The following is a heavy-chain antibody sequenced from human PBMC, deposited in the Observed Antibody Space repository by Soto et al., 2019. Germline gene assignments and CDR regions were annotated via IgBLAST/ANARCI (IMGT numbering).Heavy chain of an antibody. CDR3: ARERRRDDSNTFDALDV. J-gene: IGHJ3*01. D-gene: IGHD3-22*01. V-gene: IGHV1-69*04. Sequence: QVQLVQSGAEVKKPGSSVKVSCKASGGFYSIKTISWVRQAPGQGLEWMGRIIPLVHIINNAQKFQGRVAISADTATSTAYMELSSLKSDDTAISFCARERRRDDSNTFDALDVWGQGKMVTFSS. CDR1: GGFYSIKT. CDR2: IIPLVHII.